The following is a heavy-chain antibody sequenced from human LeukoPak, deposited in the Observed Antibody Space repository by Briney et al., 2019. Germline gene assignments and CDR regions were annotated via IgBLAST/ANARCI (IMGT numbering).Heavy chain of an antibody. D-gene: IGHD7-27*01. CDR3: ATSLGPLTEY. V-gene: IGHV3-74*01. Sequence: GGSLRLSCAASGFAFSSNWMHWVHQTPGKGLVWVSRINSGGSGTSYAASVEGRFTISRDNAKNTLYLQMNSLRVEDTAVYYCATSLGPLTEYWGQGTLVTVSS. CDR2: INSGGSGT. J-gene: IGHJ4*02. CDR1: GFAFSSNW.